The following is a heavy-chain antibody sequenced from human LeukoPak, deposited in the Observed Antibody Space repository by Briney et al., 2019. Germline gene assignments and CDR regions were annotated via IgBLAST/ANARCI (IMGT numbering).Heavy chain of an antibody. Sequence: SETLSLTCTVSGGAISSYYWSWIRQPPGKGLEWIGYIYYSGSTNYNPSLKSRVTISVDTSKNQFSLKLSSVTAADTAVYYCARGLSWFDPWGQGTLVTVSS. V-gene: IGHV4-59*01. CDR1: GGAISSYY. J-gene: IGHJ5*02. CDR2: IYYSGST. CDR3: ARGLSWFDP. D-gene: IGHD6-19*01.